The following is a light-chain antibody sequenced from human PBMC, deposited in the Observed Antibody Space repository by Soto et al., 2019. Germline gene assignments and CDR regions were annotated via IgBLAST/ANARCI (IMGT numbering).Light chain of an antibody. CDR1: QSVRNSY. CDR2: GAS. Sequence: EIVLTQSPGTLSLSPGERATLACRASQSVRNSYLAWYQQKPGQAPRLLIYGASTRATGIPDRFSGSGSGTDFTLTTSRLEPEDFAVYYCQQYGSSPRFTFGPGTKVDIK. V-gene: IGKV3-20*01. CDR3: QQYGSSPRFT. J-gene: IGKJ3*01.